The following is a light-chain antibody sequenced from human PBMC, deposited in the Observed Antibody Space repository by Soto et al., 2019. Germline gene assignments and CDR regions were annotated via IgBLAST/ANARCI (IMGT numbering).Light chain of an antibody. CDR2: KMS. V-gene: IGKV1-5*03. Sequence: DIQMTQSPSTLSGSVVDRVTITCRASQTISSWLAWYQQKPGKAPKLLIYKMSASERGVPSRFSGSGSGTEFTLTISSLQPEDFATYYCQQYNSPPWTFGQGTKVDIK. CDR1: QTISSW. J-gene: IGKJ1*01. CDR3: QQYNSPPWT.